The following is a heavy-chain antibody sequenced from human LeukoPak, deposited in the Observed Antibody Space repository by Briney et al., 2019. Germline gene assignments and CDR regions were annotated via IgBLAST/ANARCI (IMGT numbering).Heavy chain of an antibody. CDR2: INSNSGGT. J-gene: IGHJ4*02. V-gene: IGHV1-2*06. Sequence: GASVKVSCKASGYSFSDYPIHWVRQAPGQGLEWMGRINSNSGGTSYAQNFQGRVTMTRDTSITTAYMEVSGLTSDDTAVYYCARGGSGSGYLYYFDSWGQGTLASVSS. CDR1: GYSFSDYP. D-gene: IGHD3-10*01. CDR3: ARGGSGSGYLYYFDS.